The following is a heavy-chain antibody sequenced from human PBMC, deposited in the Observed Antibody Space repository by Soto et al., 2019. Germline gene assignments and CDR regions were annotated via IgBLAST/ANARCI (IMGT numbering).Heavy chain of an antibody. J-gene: IGHJ4*01. CDR1: GYTLSRHF. V-gene: IGHV1-46*01. CDR2: INPSSGST. D-gene: IGHD2-15*01. CDR3: ARTLSGGSYTDSRLDH. Sequence: SSVRVSWKAAGYTLSRHFLHWVRLAPGQGLEWLGLINPSSGSTTYSQKLRGRLTLTRDTSTRTMYMELSGLRSDDTALYYCARTLSGGSYTDSRLDHWG.